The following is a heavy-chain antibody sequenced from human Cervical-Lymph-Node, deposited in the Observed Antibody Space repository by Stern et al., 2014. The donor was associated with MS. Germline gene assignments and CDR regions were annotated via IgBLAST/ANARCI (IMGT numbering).Heavy chain of an antibody. CDR3: VRTVQYCGDCYVFDS. CDR2: VSPGDSDP. V-gene: IGHV5-51*03. Sequence: VQLVESGAEVKKPGQFLKISCKASGYSFTRYWIGWVRQMPGKGLEWMGIVSPGDSDPIYSPSFQGQVTLSADKSITTAYLQWSSLKASDTAIYYCVRTVQYCGDCYVFDSWGQGTLVTVSS. D-gene: IGHD2-21*02. J-gene: IGHJ4*02. CDR1: GYSFTRYW.